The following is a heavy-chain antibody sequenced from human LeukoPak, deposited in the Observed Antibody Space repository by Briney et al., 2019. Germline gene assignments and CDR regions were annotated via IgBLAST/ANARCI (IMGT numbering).Heavy chain of an antibody. J-gene: IGHJ4*02. CDR3: ARKTSAAGPFDY. CDR2: IYYSGST. CDR1: GGSISSSSYY. Sequence: PSETLSLTCTVSGGSISSSSYYWGWIRQPPGKGLEWIGSIYYSGSTYYNPSLKSRVTISVDKSKNQFSLKLSSVTAADTAVYYCARKTSAAGPFDYWGQGTLVTVSS. V-gene: IGHV4-39*07. D-gene: IGHD6-13*01.